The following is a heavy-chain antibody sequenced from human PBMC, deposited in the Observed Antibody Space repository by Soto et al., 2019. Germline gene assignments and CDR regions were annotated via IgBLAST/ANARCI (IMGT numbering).Heavy chain of an antibody. V-gene: IGHV3-30-3*01. D-gene: IGHD3-10*01. CDR1: GFTFSSYA. CDR2: ISYDGSNK. Sequence: GGSLSLSCAASGFTFSSYARHWVRQAPGKGLEWVAVISYDGSNKYNAASVKGRFTISRANSKNTLYLQMNSLRAEDTAVYYCARVEDTYYYGSGPFSGGMDVWGEGTMGTVCS. J-gene: IGHJ6*02. CDR3: ARVEDTYYYGSGPFSGGMDV.